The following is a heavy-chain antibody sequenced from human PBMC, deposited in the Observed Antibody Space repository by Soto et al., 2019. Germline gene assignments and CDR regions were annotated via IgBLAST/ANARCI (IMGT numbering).Heavy chain of an antibody. CDR3: ARVQVPAAILIPYYYYGMDV. CDR2: IYYSGST. CDR1: GGSISSGGYY. Sequence: TVSGGSISSGGYYWSWIRQHPGKGLEWIGYIYYSGSTYYNPSLKSRVTISVDTSKNQFSLKLSSVTAADTAVYYCARVQVPAAILIPYYYYGMDVWGQGTTVTVSS. D-gene: IGHD2-2*02. J-gene: IGHJ6*02. V-gene: IGHV4-31*03.